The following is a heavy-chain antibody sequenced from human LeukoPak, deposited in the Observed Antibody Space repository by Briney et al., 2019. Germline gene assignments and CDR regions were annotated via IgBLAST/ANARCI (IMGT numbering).Heavy chain of an antibody. V-gene: IGHV4-39*07. CDR1: GGSIRSLGYS. J-gene: IGHJ5*02. D-gene: IGHD5-12*01. Sequence: PSETLSLTCSVSGGSIRSLGYSWGWIRQPPGKGLEWIASIYYTGTTYYNPSPKSRVTMSVDTSKNQFSLNLTSVTAADTAVFYCARSVSAYAGRGWFDPWGQGTLVTVSS. CDR2: IYYTGTT. CDR3: ARSVSAYAGRGWFDP.